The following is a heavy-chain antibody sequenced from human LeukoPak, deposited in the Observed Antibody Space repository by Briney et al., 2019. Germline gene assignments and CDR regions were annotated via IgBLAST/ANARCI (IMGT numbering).Heavy chain of an antibody. CDR3: ARIRFLEWLLYYDY. CDR1: GYTFTGYY. Sequence: GASVKVSCKASGYTFTGYYMHWVRQAPGQGLEWMGWINPNSGGTNYAQKFQGSVTMTRDTSISTAYMELSRLRSDDTAVYYCARIRFLEWLLYYDYWGQGTLVTVSS. CDR2: INPNSGGT. D-gene: IGHD3-3*01. V-gene: IGHV1-2*02. J-gene: IGHJ4*02.